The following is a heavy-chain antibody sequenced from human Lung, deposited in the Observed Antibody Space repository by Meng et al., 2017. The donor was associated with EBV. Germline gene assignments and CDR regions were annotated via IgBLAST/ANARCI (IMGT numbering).Heavy chain of an antibody. CDR3: ARVEVGITSGDY. D-gene: IGHD1-26*01. J-gene: IGHJ4*02. CDR2: LSAYNGDT. Sequence: RLVQAGGEVKQPRAPFNVSCRASGYTMTNDGITWGRQAPGQGLEWLGWLSAYNGDTNYAQTLKGRVTMTTDTSTSTAYMELRSLRSDDTAVYYCARVEVGITSGDYWGQGTLVTVSS. CDR1: GYTMTNDG. V-gene: IGHV1-18*01.